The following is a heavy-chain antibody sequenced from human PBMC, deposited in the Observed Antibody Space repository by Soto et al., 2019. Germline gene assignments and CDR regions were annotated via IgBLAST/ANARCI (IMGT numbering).Heavy chain of an antibody. V-gene: IGHV4-31*03. Sequence: QVQLQESGPGLVKPSQILSLTCTVSGGSISSGGYYWSWIRQHPGKGLEWIGYNYYSGSTYYNPSLKSRVTLSVDTSKNQFSRKLSSVTAADTAVYYCAREWRDYYFDYWGQGTLVTVSS. CDR1: GGSISSGGYY. CDR2: NYYSGST. CDR3: AREWRDYYFDY. J-gene: IGHJ4*02.